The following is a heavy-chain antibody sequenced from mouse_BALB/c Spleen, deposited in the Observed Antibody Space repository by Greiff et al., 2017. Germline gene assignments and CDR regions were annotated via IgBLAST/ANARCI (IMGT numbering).Heavy chain of an antibody. D-gene: IGHD1-1*01. CDR1: GFNIKDTY. Sequence: EVKLLESGAELVKPGASVKLSCTASGFNIKDTYMHWVKQRPEQGLEWIGRIDPANGNTKYDPKFQGKATITADTSSNTAYLQLSSLTSEDTAVYYCAPYGSPPWFAYWGQGTLVTVSA. J-gene: IGHJ3*01. CDR2: IDPANGNT. V-gene: IGHV14-3*02. CDR3: APYGSPPWFAY.